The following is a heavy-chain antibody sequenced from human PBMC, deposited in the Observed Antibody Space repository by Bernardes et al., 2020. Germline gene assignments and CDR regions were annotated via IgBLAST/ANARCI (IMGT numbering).Heavy chain of an antibody. Sequence: GALRPSRAASGFTPSVYSINWVCQAPGKGLEWVSYISTSSNTIFYAGSVKGRFTISRDNAKNSLYLQMNSLRAEDTALYYCARVSGNYLYFDYWGQGILVTVTS. V-gene: IGHV3-48*01. CDR1: GFTPSVYS. D-gene: IGHD1-26*01. CDR2: ISTSSNTI. J-gene: IGHJ4*02. CDR3: ARVSGNYLYFDY.